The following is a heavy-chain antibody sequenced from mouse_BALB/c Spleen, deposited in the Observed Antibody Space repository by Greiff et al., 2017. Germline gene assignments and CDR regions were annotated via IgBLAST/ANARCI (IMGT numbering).Heavy chain of an antibody. V-gene: IGHV5-4*02. Sequence: EVHLVESGGGLVKPGGSLKLSCAASGFTFSDYYMYWVRQTPEKRLEWVATISDGGSYTYYPDSVKGRFTISRDNAKNNLYLQMSSLKSEDTAMYYCARLYYDYDGDAMDYWGQGTSVTVSS. D-gene: IGHD2-4*01. J-gene: IGHJ4*01. CDR3: ARLYYDYDGDAMDY. CDR2: ISDGGSYT. CDR1: GFTFSDYY.